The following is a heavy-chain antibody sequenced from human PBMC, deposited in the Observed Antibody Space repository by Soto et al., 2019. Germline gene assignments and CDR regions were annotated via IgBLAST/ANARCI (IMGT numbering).Heavy chain of an antibody. D-gene: IGHD6-19*01. CDR2: IIPIFGTA. V-gene: IGHV1-69*13. J-gene: IGHJ3*02. CDR3: ARGPVEQWLVVRDDAFDI. Sequence: SVKVSCKASGGTFSSYAISWVRQAPGQGLEWMGGIIPIFGTANYAQKFQGRVTITADESTSTAYMELSSLRSEDTAVYYCARGPVEQWLVVRDDAFDIWGQGTMVT. CDR1: GGTFSSYA.